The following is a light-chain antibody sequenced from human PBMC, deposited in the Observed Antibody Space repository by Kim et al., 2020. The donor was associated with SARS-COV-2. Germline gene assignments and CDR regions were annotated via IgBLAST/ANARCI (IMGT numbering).Light chain of an antibody. V-gene: IGLV2-14*03. CDR1: SSDVGGYND. Sequence: GQPITISCTGTSSDVGGYNDGSWYQKRPGKAPKLMIYDVSNRPSGVSNRFSGSKSGNTASLTISGLQAEDEADYYCSSYTSSSTWVFGGGTQLTVL. CDR2: DVS. CDR3: SSYTSSSTWV. J-gene: IGLJ3*02.